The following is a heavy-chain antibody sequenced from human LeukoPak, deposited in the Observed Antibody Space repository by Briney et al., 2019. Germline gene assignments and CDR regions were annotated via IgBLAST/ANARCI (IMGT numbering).Heavy chain of an antibody. CDR2: IYYSGST. D-gene: IGHD5-12*01. J-gene: IGHJ4*02. CDR1: GGSISSYY. Sequence: PSETLSLTCTVSGGSISSYYWSWIRQPPGKGLEWIGYIYYSGSTNYNPSLKSRVTISVDTSKNQFSLKLNSVTAADTAVYYCARVSGYEWESFYDYWGQGTLVTVSS. V-gene: IGHV4-59*01. CDR3: ARVSGYEWESFYDY.